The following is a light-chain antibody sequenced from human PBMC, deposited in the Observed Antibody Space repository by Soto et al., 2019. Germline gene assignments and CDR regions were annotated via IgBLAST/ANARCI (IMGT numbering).Light chain of an antibody. CDR2: WAS. Sequence: DIVMTQSPDSLAVSLGERATVNCKASQTVLYSSTNKNTLAWYQQKPGQPPKLLIYWASTRKSGVPDRFSGSGSGSDFTLTITSLQAEDVAVYYCQQYYNSPITFGQGTRLEIK. J-gene: IGKJ5*01. V-gene: IGKV4-1*01. CDR3: QQYYNSPIT. CDR1: QTVLYSSTNKNT.